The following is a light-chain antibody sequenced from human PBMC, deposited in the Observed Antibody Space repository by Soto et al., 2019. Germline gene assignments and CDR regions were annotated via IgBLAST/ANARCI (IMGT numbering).Light chain of an antibody. J-gene: IGKJ5*01. CDR2: GVS. V-gene: IGKV3-20*01. CDR3: QQYGNSPIT. Sequence: EIVLTQSPGTLSLSPGERATLSCRASQSVSSSYLAWYQQKPGQPPRLLIYGVSSRATGIPDRFSGSGSGTDFTLTISRLEPEDSAVYYCQQYGNSPITFGQGTRLEIK. CDR1: QSVSSSY.